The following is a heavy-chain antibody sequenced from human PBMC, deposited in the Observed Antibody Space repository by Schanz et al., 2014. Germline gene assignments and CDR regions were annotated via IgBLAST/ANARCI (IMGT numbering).Heavy chain of an antibody. D-gene: IGHD1-26*01. Sequence: QVQLQESGPGLVKPSETLSLTCTVSGDSISTSYYWGWIRQPPGKGLEWIGSVYYSGGSYYNPSPKTRGTLPLNPPKTQSPRGLSFVPAADTAVYYCARPNSASYRIYYFDYWGQGTLVTVSS. CDR1: GDSISTSYY. J-gene: IGHJ4*02. V-gene: IGHV4-39*01. CDR3: ARPNSASYRIYYFDY. CDR2: VYYSGGS.